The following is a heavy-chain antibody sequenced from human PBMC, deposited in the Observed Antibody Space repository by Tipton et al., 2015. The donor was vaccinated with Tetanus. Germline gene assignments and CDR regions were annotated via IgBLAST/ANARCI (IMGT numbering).Heavy chain of an antibody. D-gene: IGHD4-23*01. CDR3: ARHPRGNAGNPLYYFDH. J-gene: IGHJ4*02. CDR1: GYSFTNYW. CDR2: IYPGDSDT. Sequence: QLVQSGAEVSKPGESLKISCKTSGYSFTNYWIGWARQMPGKGLEWVGIIYPGDSDTRYSPSFKGQVTVSADKAINTAYLQWSSLQASDTAMYFCARHPRGNAGNPLYYFDHWGQGTLVIASS. V-gene: IGHV5-51*01.